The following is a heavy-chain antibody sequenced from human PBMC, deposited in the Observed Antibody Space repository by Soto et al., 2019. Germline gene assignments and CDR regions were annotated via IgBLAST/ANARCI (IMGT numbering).Heavy chain of an antibody. CDR2: INHSGST. CDR1: GGSFSGYY. Sequence: SETLSLTCAVYGGSFSGYYWSWIRQPPGKGLEWIGEINHSGSTNYNPSLKSRLTISVDTSKNQFSLNLSSVTAADTAVYYCARGVGPGSVAATPYGMDVWGQGTTVTVSS. CDR3: ARGVGPGSVAATPYGMDV. J-gene: IGHJ6*02. D-gene: IGHD2-15*01. V-gene: IGHV4-34*01.